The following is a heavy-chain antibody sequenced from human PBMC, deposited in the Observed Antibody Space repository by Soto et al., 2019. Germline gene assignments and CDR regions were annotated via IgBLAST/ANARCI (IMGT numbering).Heavy chain of an antibody. D-gene: IGHD2-15*01. Sequence: EVQLVESGGGLVQPGGSLRLSCAASVFTFSNYWMTWVRQAPGRGLEWVANIKQDGPDKYYVDSVKGRFTISRDNARKSLYLQINSLRAEDTAVYYCASSVVLAAADGLDIWGQGTMVTVSS. J-gene: IGHJ3*02. V-gene: IGHV3-7*03. CDR2: IKQDGPDK. CDR1: VFTFSNYW. CDR3: ASSVVLAAADGLDI.